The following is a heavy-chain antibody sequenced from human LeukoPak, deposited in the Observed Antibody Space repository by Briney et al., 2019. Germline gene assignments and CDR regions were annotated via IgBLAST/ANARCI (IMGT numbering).Heavy chain of an antibody. D-gene: IGHD3-22*01. V-gene: IGHV3-33*06. CDR2: IWYDGSNK. J-gene: IGHJ3*02. CDR3: VKDRPYDSSGYLHDAFDI. Sequence: PGGSLRLSCAASGSTFSSYGMHWVRQAPGKGLEWVAVIWYDGSNKYYADSVKGRFTISRDNSKNTLYLQMNSLRAEDTAVYYCVKDRPYDSSGYLHDAFDIWGQGTMVTVSS. CDR1: GSTFSSYG.